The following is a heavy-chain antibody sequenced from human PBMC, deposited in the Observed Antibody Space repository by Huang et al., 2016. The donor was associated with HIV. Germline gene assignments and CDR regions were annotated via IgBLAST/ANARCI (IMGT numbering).Heavy chain of an antibody. CDR3: VCTWWDYGNAWDF. V-gene: IGHV2-5*04. D-gene: IGHD3-16*01. CDR2: VSWDDDK. CDR1: GFSLTTTGVG. Sequence: QITLKESGPTLVKPTQTLTLTCTFSGFSLTTTGVGVGWIRQTPGKALEWLALVSWDDDKRYSPSLKRRLSITKDASKDQVVLTMTTMGPVDTGRYYCVCTWWDYGNAWDFWGQGTLVTVSS. J-gene: IGHJ4*02.